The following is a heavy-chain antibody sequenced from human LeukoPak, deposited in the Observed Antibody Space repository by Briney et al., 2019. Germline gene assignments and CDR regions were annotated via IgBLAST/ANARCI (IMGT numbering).Heavy chain of an antibody. CDR3: ARLHSAVYYGDAFDI. Sequence: TGGSLRLSCAVSGFSFSSYWMTWVRQAPGKGLEWVAKIKEDGSGKYYVDSVKGRFTVSRDNVKNSLFLQMNSLRAEDTAAYYCARLHSAVYYGDAFDIWGQGTMVTVSS. CDR2: IKEDGSGK. CDR1: GFSFSSYW. V-gene: IGHV3-7*03. D-gene: IGHD3-10*01. J-gene: IGHJ3*02.